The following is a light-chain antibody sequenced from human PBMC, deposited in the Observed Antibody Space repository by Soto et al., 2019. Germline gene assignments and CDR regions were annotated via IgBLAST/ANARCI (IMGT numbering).Light chain of an antibody. Sequence: QSALTQPASVSGSPGQSITISCTGTSGDIGSYNRVSWYQQHPGKAPKLIIYEVTDRPSGVSNRFSGSKSGNTASLTISGLQAADEAEYYGSSSTNIKTRACVFGTGTKLTVL. V-gene: IGLV2-14*01. CDR1: SGDIGSYNR. CDR3: SSSTNIKTRACV. CDR2: EVT. J-gene: IGLJ1*01.